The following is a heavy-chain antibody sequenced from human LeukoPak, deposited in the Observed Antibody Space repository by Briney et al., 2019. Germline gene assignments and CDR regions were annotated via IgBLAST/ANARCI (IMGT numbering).Heavy chain of an antibody. J-gene: IGHJ5*02. CDR3: AKDLIRGYSYGYGLYNWFDP. CDR1: GFTFSSYG. Sequence: GGSLRLSCAASGFTFSSYGMHWVRQAPGKGLEWVAFIRYDGSNKYYADSVKGRFTISRDNSKNTLYLQMNSLRAEDTAVYYCAKDLIRGYSYGYGLYNWFDPWGQGTLVTVSS. D-gene: IGHD5-18*01. V-gene: IGHV3-30*02. CDR2: IRYDGSNK.